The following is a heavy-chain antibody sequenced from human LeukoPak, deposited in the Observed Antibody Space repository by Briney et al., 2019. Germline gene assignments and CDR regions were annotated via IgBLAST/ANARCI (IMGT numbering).Heavy chain of an antibody. CDR2: ISSSSSYI. CDR1: GFTFSSYS. D-gene: IGHD3-10*01. CDR3: AKDRARGSRGWYYYYYGMDV. V-gene: IGHV3-21*01. J-gene: IGHJ6*02. Sequence: PGGSLRLSCAASGFTFSSYSMNWVRQAPGKGLEWVSSISSSSSYIYYADSVKGRFTISRDNAKNSLYLQMNSLRAEDTAVYYCAKDRARGSRGWYYYYYGMDVWGQGTTVTVSS.